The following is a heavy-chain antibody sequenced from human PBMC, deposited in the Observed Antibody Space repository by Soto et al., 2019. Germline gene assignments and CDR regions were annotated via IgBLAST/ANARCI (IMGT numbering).Heavy chain of an antibody. Sequence: PSETLSLTCTVSGGSVSSGSYYWSWIRQPPGKGLEWIGYIYYSGSTNYNPSLKSRVTISVYTSKNQFSLKLSSVTAADTAVYYCASSVTYYFDYWGQGTLVTVSS. J-gene: IGHJ4*02. CDR2: IYYSGST. D-gene: IGHD4-17*01. CDR3: ASSVTYYFDY. CDR1: GGSVSSGSYY. V-gene: IGHV4-61*01.